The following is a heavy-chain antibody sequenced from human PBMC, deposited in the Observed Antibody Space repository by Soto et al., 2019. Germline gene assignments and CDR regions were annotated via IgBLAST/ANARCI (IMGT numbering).Heavy chain of an antibody. D-gene: IGHD6-13*01. CDR1: GITFSTCT. CDR2: IIASGDIT. Sequence: EVQLLESGGGLVQPGGSLRLSCAASGITFSTCTMGWVRQAPGTGLEWVSSIIASGDITYYADFVKGRFTVSRDKSKSMRFLQMNNRRAEDTAVYYFAKDLRRPEAGTWYFAYWGQGTLVTVSS. V-gene: IGHV3-23*01. J-gene: IGHJ4*02. CDR3: AKDLRRPEAGTWYFAY.